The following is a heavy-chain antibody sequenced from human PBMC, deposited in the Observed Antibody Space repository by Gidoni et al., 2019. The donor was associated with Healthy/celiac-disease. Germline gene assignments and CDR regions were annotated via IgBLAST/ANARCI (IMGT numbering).Heavy chain of an antibody. J-gene: IGHJ4*02. CDR1: GFPFDDYT. CDR3: AKGYQGFLEWSIVDY. V-gene: IGHV3-43*01. Sequence: EVQLVESGGVVVQPGGSLRLSCAASGFPFDDYTMHWVRQAPGKGLEWVSLISWDGGSTYYADSVKGRFTISRDNSKNSLYLQMNSLRTEDTALYYCAKGYQGFLEWSIVDYWGQGTLVTVSS. D-gene: IGHD3-3*01. CDR2: ISWDGGST.